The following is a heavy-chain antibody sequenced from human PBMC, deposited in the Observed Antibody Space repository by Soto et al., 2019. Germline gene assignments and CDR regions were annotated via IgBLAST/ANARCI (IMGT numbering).Heavy chain of an antibody. CDR2: IYYSGST. D-gene: IGHD3-3*01. J-gene: IGHJ6*02. Sequence: SETLSLTCTVSGGSISSGGYYWSWIRQHPGKGLEWIGYIYYSGSTYYNPSLKSRVTISVDTSKNQFSLKLSSVTAADTAVYYCARDTAYDFRMDVWGQGXTVTVSS. V-gene: IGHV4-31*03. CDR3: ARDTAYDFRMDV. CDR1: GGSISSGGYY.